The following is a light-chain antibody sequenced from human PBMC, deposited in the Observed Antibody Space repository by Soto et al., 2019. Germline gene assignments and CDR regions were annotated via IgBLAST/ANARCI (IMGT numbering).Light chain of an antibody. CDR3: QQFDFLPPYT. J-gene: IGKJ2*01. Sequence: DIQLTQSPPSLSASEGDRVTITCQASHDIKNYLNWYQQKPGKAPKLLIYDAYNLERGVPSRFSGSGTGTDFTFTIASLKPEDVATYYCQQFDFLPPYTFGQGTRVEIK. V-gene: IGKV1-33*01. CDR1: HDIKNY. CDR2: DAY.